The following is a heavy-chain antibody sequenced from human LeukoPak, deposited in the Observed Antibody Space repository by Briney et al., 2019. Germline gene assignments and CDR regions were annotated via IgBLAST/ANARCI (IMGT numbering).Heavy chain of an antibody. V-gene: IGHV1-18*01. D-gene: IGHD4-17*01. Sequence: APVKVSCKASGYTFTSYGISWVRQAPGQGLEWTGWFSAYNGNTNYTKKPQGRVTMTTDRSTSTAYMELSRLRSDDTAVYYCARSTDGDDYYYYMDVWGKGTTVTISS. CDR3: ARSTDGDDYYYYMDV. J-gene: IGHJ6*03. CDR2: FSAYNGNT. CDR1: GYTFTSYG.